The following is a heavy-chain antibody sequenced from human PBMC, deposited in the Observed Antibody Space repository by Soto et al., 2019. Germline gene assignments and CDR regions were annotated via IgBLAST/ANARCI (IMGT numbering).Heavy chain of an antibody. J-gene: IGHJ5*02. D-gene: IGHD2-2*01. CDR2: IWYDGSNK. CDR1: GFTFSSYG. Sequence: ESGGGVVQPGRSLRLSCAASGFTFSSYGMHWVRQAPGKGLEWVAVIWYDGSNKYYADSVKGRFTISRDNSKNTLYLQMNSLRAEDTAVYYCARGLRVVVVPAALSGFDPWGQGTLVTVSS. V-gene: IGHV3-33*01. CDR3: ARGLRVVVVPAALSGFDP.